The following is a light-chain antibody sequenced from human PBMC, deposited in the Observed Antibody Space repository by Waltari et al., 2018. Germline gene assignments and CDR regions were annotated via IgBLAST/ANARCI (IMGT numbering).Light chain of an antibody. V-gene: IGKV1-8*01. J-gene: IGKJ1*01. CDR2: AAS. CDR1: QGISSY. Sequence: AIRITQSPSSLSASTGDRVTITCRASQGISSYLAWYQQKPGKAPKLLIYAASSLQSGVPSRISGSGSGTDFTLTISSLQPEDFATYYCQQSYSAPRTFGQGTKVEV. CDR3: QQSYSAPRT.